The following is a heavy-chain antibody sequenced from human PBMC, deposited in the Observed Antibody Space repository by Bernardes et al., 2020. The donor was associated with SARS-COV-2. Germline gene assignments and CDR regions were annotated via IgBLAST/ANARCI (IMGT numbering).Heavy chain of an antibody. CDR2: ISGNAVTT. J-gene: IGHJ3*01. V-gene: IGHV3-23*01. CDR1: GFTFTSFA. D-gene: IGHD6-13*01. Sequence: GGSLRLSCAASGFTFTSFALNWVRQAPGKGLEWVSTISGNAVTTYYANSVRGRFTISRDNSKNTLYLQMHSLRAEDTATYYCAKRGKVAPAGTLTFDVWGQGTVVTVSS. CDR3: AKRGKVAPAGTLTFDV.